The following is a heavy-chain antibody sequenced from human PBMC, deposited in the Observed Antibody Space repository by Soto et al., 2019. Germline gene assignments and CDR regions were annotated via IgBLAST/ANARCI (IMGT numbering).Heavy chain of an antibody. Sequence: GGSLRLSCAASGFTVCSNYMSWVRQAPGKGLEWVSVIYSGGSTYYADSVKGRFTISRDNSKNTLYLQMNSLRAEDTAVYYCARDSPGYCSGGSCYSGLNYYYMDVWGKGTTVTVSS. V-gene: IGHV3-66*01. CDR2: IYSGGST. J-gene: IGHJ6*03. CDR1: GFTVCSNY. D-gene: IGHD2-15*01. CDR3: ARDSPGYCSGGSCYSGLNYYYMDV.